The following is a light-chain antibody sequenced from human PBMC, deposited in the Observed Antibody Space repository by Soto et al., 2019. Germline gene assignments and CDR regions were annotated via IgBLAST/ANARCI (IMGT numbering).Light chain of an antibody. CDR2: WAS. V-gene: IGKV4-1*01. CDR3: QHYYGTPS. J-gene: IGKJ4*01. CDR1: RSVFYGSNDKNY. Sequence: DIVLTQSPDSLAASLGERATINCKSSRSVFYGSNDKNYLAWYQQKSGQPPKLLIYWASTRESGVPDRFSGGGSGTDFTLTISSLQAEDVAVYFCQHYYGTPSFGGGTKVEIK.